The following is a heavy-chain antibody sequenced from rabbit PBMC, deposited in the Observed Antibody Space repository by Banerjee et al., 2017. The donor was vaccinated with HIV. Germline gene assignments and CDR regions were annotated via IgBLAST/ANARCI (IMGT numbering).Heavy chain of an antibody. D-gene: IGHD4-1*01. CDR3: ARDLAGVIGWNFNL. J-gene: IGHJ4*01. CDR1: GFDFSSYA. CDR2: INTSSGNT. V-gene: IGHV1S40*01. Sequence: QSLQESGGGLVQPGGSLTLSCKTSGFDFSSYAMGWVRQAPGKGLEWIACINTSSGNTVYASWAKGRFTISKTSSTTVTLQMTSLTAADTATYFCARDLAGVIGWNFNLWGQGTLVTVS.